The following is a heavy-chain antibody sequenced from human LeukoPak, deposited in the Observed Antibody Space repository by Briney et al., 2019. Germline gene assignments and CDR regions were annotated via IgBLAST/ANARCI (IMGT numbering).Heavy chain of an antibody. J-gene: IGHJ6*03. CDR1: GFTYSSYS. Sequence: PGGSLRLSCAASGFTYSSYSMNWVRQAPGKGLEWVSSISSSSSYIYYADSVKGRFTISRDNAKNSLYLQMNSLRAEDTAVYYCARLITMMYYMDVWGKGTTVTVSS. CDR2: ISSSSSYI. V-gene: IGHV3-21*01. D-gene: IGHD3-22*01. CDR3: ARLITMMYYMDV.